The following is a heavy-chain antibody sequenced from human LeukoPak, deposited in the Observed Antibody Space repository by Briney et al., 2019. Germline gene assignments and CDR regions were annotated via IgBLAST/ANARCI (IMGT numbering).Heavy chain of an antibody. Sequence: ASVKVSCKASGYTFTSYDMHWVRQAPGQGLERMGIINPSGDSTSYAQKFQGRVTMTRDTSTSTVYMELSGLRSEDTAVYYCASVLYCGADCYSGRYFFDYWGQGTLVTVSS. D-gene: IGHD2-21*02. CDR1: GYTFTSYD. V-gene: IGHV1-46*01. J-gene: IGHJ4*02. CDR2: INPSGDST. CDR3: ASVLYCGADCYSGRYFFDY.